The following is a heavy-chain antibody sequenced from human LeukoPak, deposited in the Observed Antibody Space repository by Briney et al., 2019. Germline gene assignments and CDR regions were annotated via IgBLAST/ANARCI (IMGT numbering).Heavy chain of an antibody. D-gene: IGHD6-13*01. Sequence: PGGSLRLSCAASVFAFSSYWMSWVRQAPGKGLEWVANMNQHVIEKYYVDSVKGRFTLSRDNAKNSLYLQMNSLRVEDTAVYYCARYGSCWDLDYWGQGTLVTVSS. J-gene: IGHJ4*02. CDR3: ARYGSCWDLDY. V-gene: IGHV3-7*05. CDR2: MNQHVIEK. CDR1: VFAFSSYW.